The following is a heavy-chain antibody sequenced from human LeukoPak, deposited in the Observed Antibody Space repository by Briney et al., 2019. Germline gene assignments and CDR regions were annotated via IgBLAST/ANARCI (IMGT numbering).Heavy chain of an antibody. CDR3: ARAGSGDYYGSGSYTYDY. CDR1: GYTFTGYY. D-gene: IGHD3-10*01. CDR2: INPNSGGT. V-gene: IGHV1-2*02. Sequence: GASVKVSCKASGYTFTGYYMHWVRQAPGQGLEWMGWINPNSGGTNYAQKFQGRVTMTRDTSISTAYMELSRLRSDDTAVYYCARAGSGDYYGSGSYTYDYWGQGTLVTVSS. J-gene: IGHJ4*02.